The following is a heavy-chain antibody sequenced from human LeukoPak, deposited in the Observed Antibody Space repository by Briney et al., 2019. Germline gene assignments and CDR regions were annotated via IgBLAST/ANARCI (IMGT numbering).Heavy chain of an antibody. CDR3: AKGYCSSTSCYVGKIFDI. D-gene: IGHD2-2*01. Sequence: GSLRLSCAASGFTFSSYAMSWVRQAPGKGLEWVSAISGSGGSTYYADSVKGRFTISRDNSKNTLYLQMNSLRAEDTDVYYCAKGYCSSTSCYVGKIFDIWGQGTMVTVSS. CDR2: ISGSGGST. CDR1: GFTFSSYA. J-gene: IGHJ3*02. V-gene: IGHV3-23*01.